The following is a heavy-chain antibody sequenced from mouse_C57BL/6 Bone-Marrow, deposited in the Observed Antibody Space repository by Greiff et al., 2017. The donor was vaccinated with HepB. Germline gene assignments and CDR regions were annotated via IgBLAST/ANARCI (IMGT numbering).Heavy chain of an antibody. V-gene: IGHV1-69*01. CDR2: IDPSDSYT. Sequence: QVQLQQPGAELVMPGASVKLSCKASGYTFTSYWMHWVKQRPGQGLEWIGEIDPSDSYTNYNQKFKGKSTLTVDKSSSTAYMQLSSLTSEDSAVYYCAISYYGSTLFAGWGQGTLVSVAA. CDR1: GYTFTSYW. CDR3: AISYYGSTLFAG. J-gene: IGHJ3*01. D-gene: IGHD1-1*01.